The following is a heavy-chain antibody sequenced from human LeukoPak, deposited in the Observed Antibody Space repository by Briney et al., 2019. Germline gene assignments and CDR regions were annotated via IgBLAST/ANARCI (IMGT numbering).Heavy chain of an antibody. Sequence: GGSLRLSCAASGFTFSSYSMNWVRQAPGKGLEWVSSISSSSSDIYDADSVKGRFTISRDNAKNSLYLQMNSLRAEDTAVYYCARDRGYSSSWYVGYRDYWGQGTLVTVSS. V-gene: IGHV3-21*01. J-gene: IGHJ4*02. CDR3: ARDRGYSSSWYVGYRDY. D-gene: IGHD6-13*01. CDR1: GFTFSSYS. CDR2: ISSSSSDI.